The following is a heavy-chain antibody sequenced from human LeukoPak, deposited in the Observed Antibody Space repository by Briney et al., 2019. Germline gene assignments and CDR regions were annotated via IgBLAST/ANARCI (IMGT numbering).Heavy chain of an antibody. CDR2: ISPNSGGT. Sequence: ASVKVSCKASGYTFTGYYMHWVRQAPGQGLEWMGWISPNSGGTNYAQKFQGRVTMTRDTSISTAYMELRSLRSDDTAVYYCARDRGSGWWGWFDPWGQGTLVTVSS. CDR3: ARDRGSGWWGWFDP. J-gene: IGHJ5*02. CDR1: GYTFTGYY. D-gene: IGHD6-19*01. V-gene: IGHV1-2*02.